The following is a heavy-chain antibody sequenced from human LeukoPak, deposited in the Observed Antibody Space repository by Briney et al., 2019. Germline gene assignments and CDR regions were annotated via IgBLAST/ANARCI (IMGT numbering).Heavy chain of an antibody. J-gene: IGHJ6*02. V-gene: IGHV3-30-3*01. CDR1: GLTFSSYA. Sequence: PGGSLRLSCAAPGLTFSSYATHWVRQAPGKGLGWVAVISYDGSNKYYADSVKGRFTISRANSKNTLYLQMNSLRAEHTAVYYCARGGPGFYDILTGYYHDYYYGMDVWGQGTTVTVSS. CDR3: ARGGPGFYDILTGYYHDYYYGMDV. D-gene: IGHD3-9*01. CDR2: ISYDGSNK.